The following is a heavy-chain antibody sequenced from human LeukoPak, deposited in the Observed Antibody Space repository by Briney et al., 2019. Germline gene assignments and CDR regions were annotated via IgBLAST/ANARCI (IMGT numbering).Heavy chain of an antibody. D-gene: IGHD6-19*01. CDR1: GFTFSIHA. CDR2: SLSHSGENT. CDR3: AKMGLEVAGTLYVMDV. J-gene: IGHJ6*02. V-gene: IGHV3-23*01. Sequence: GGSLRLSRAASGFTFSIHAMSWVRQAPGKGLEWVSGSLSHSGENTNYADAVKGRFTISRDNSRNTLYLQMNSLRAEDTAVYYCAKMGLEVAGTLYVMDVWGQGTTVTVSS.